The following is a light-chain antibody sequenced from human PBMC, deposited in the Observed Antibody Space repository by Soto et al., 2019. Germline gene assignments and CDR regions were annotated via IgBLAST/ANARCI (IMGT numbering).Light chain of an antibody. CDR3: QKYNSAPLT. CDR1: QAISSY. J-gene: IGKJ3*01. Sequence: DIQLTQSPPSLSASVGDRVTITCRASQAISSYVAWSQQKPAKNPKLLIFSASTVQSGVPSRFSGSGSGTDFTLTISNLQPEDVATYYCQKYNSAPLTFGPGTKVDLK. CDR2: SAS. V-gene: IGKV1-27*01.